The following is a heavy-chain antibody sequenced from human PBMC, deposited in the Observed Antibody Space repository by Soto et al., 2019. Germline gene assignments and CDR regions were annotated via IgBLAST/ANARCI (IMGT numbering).Heavy chain of an antibody. V-gene: IGHV3-23*01. CDR3: AKDYDYGDSLPYDC. D-gene: IGHD4-17*01. CDR2: IIYNGDTS. J-gene: IGHJ4*02. Sequence: EVQLLEAGGGLIQPGGSLRLSCSASGFNFGDYGMSWVRQAPGKGLEWLSAIIYNGDTSYYADSVRGRFTISRDNSKNTLYLQLNYLGAADTAIYYCAKDYDYGDSLPYDCWGQGTLVTVSS. CDR1: GFNFGDYG.